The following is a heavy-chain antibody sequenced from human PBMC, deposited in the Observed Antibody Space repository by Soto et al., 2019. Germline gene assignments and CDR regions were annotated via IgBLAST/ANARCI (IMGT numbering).Heavy chain of an antibody. J-gene: IGHJ3*02. Sequence: SETLSLTCIVSGASTSSPTYYWSWIRQHPGKGLEWIGYIYFSGSTFYNESLKSRVTISVDTSKNQFSLKLSSVTAADTAVYYCARVELGGLLNALDIWGQGTMVTVSS. D-gene: IGHD1-26*01. CDR1: GASTSSPTYY. V-gene: IGHV4-31*03. CDR2: IYFSGST. CDR3: ARVELGGLLNALDI.